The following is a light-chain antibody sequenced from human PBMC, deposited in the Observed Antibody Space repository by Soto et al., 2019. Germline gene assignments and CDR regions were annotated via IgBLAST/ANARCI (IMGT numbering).Light chain of an antibody. CDR3: QQYDNSPLT. Sequence: EIVLTQSPGTLSLSPGERATLCCRASQSVSSSYLAWYQQKPGQAPRLLIYGASSRASGIPDRFSGSGSGTDFTLTISRLEPEDFAVYYCQQYDNSPLTFGQGTRLEIK. CDR2: GAS. V-gene: IGKV3-20*01. CDR1: QSVSSSY. J-gene: IGKJ5*01.